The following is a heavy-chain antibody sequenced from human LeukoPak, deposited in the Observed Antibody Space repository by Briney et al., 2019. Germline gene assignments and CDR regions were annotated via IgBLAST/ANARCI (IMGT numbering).Heavy chain of an antibody. Sequence: PGGSLRLSCAASGLTFSSYSMNWVRQAPGKGLEWVSSISSSSSYIYYADSVKGRFTISRDNAKNSLYLQMNSLRAEDTAVYYCARDFSITIFGVAHGRPWGQGTLVTVSS. D-gene: IGHD3-3*01. J-gene: IGHJ5*02. CDR2: ISSSSSYI. V-gene: IGHV3-21*01. CDR3: ARDFSITIFGVAHGRP. CDR1: GLTFSSYS.